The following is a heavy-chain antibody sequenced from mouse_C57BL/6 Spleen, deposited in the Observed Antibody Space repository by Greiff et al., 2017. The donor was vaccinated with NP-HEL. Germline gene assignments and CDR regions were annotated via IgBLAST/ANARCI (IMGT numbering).Heavy chain of an antibody. CDR1: GYTFTSYG. CDR3: AREGLYYYGSSPAWFAY. D-gene: IGHD1-1*01. V-gene: IGHV1-81*01. Sequence: VQLVESGAELARPGASVKLSCKASGYTFTSYGISWVKQRTGQGLEWIGEIYPRSGNTYYNEKFKGKATLTADKSSSTAYMELRSLTSEDSAVYFCAREGLYYYGSSPAWFAYWGQGTLVTVSA. CDR2: IYPRSGNT. J-gene: IGHJ3*01.